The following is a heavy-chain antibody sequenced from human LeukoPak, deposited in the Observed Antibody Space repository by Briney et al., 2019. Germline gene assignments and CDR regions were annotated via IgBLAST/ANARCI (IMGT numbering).Heavy chain of an antibody. CDR1: GASLSSTNL. J-gene: IGHJ4*02. Sequence: PSETLSLTCAVSGASLSSTNLWSWVRQPPGKGLEWIGEIYPSGSTNDNPSLKSRVTISVDKSKNQFSLNLSSVTAADTAVYYCARNREYYFDYWGQGALVTVSS. CDR3: ARNREYYFDY. V-gene: IGHV4-4*02. D-gene: IGHD3-10*01. CDR2: IYPSGST.